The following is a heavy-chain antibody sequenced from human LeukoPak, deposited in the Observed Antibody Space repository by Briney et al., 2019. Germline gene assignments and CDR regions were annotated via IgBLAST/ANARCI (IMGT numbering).Heavy chain of an antibody. V-gene: IGHV1-18*01. D-gene: IGHD3-10*01. CDR1: GYTFTIYG. CDR3: ARKDYGSGSDYYFDY. Sequence: ASVKVSCKSSGYTFTIYGISWVRLAPGQGLGLMGWISAYNGNTNYAHKLQGRVTMTTDTSTSKDYRQLRRLRSGAKAVYYCARKDYGSGSDYYFDYWGQGTLVTVSS. CDR2: ISAYNGNT. J-gene: IGHJ4*02.